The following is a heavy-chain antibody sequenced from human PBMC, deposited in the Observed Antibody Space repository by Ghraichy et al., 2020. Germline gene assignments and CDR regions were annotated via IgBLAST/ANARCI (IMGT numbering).Heavy chain of an antibody. CDR3: ASLVQANWGPYYFDY. D-gene: IGHD7-27*01. Sequence: SETLSLTCTVSGGSISSYYWSWIRQPPGKGLEWIGYIYYSGSTNYNPSLKSRVTISVDTSKNQFSLKLSSVTAADTAVYYCASLVQANWGPYYFDYWGQGTLVTVSS. J-gene: IGHJ4*02. V-gene: IGHV4-59*01. CDR1: GGSISSYY. CDR2: IYYSGST.